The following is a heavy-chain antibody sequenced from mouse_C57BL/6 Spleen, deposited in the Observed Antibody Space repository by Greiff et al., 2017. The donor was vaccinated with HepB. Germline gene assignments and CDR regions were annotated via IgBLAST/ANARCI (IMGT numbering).Heavy chain of an antibody. V-gene: IGHV1-59*01. D-gene: IGHD1-1*01. CDR2: IDPSDSYT. CDR1: GYTFTSYW. CDR3: AREYYGSSYGYFDV. Sequence: VQLQQPGAELVRPGTSVKLSCKASGYTFTSYWMHWVKQRPGQGLEWIGVIDPSDSYTNYNQKFKGKATLTVDTSSSTAYMQLSSLTSEDSAVYYGAREYYGSSYGYFDVWGTGTTVTVSS. J-gene: IGHJ1*03.